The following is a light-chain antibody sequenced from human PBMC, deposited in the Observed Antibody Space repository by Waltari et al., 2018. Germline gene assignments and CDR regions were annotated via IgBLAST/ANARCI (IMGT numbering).Light chain of an antibody. Sequence: DIVMTQSPDSLAVSLGERATINCKSSQSVLLSSNNKNYLAWYQQKPGQPPKLLIYWASTRESGVPDRFSASASGTDFTLTISSLQAEDVAVYYCQQYYSYPLTFGGGTKVEIK. V-gene: IGKV4-1*01. CDR3: QQYYSYPLT. CDR1: QSVLLSSNNKNY. CDR2: WAS. J-gene: IGKJ4*01.